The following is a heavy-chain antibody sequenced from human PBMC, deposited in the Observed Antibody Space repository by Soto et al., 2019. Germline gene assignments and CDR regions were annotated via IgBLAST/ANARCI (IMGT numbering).Heavy chain of an antibody. CDR3: ARVGGWYVPDY. D-gene: IGHD6-19*01. Sequence: QVQLVQSGAEEKKPGASVKVSCKASGYTFTSYAMHWVRQAPGQRLEWMGWIHAGNGNTKYSQKFQGRVTITRDTSASTAYMELSSLRSEDTAVYYCARVGGWYVPDYWGQGTLVTVSS. V-gene: IGHV1-3*05. J-gene: IGHJ4*02. CDR2: IHAGNGNT. CDR1: GYTFTSYA.